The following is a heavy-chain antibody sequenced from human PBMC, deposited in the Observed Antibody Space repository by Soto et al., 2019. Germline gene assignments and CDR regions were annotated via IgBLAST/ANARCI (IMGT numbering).Heavy chain of an antibody. CDR1: CGSISSGGYY. D-gene: IGHD6-6*01. CDR3: ARVAGSIAARPGYYYYYGMDV. Sequence: PSETLSLTCTVSCGSISSGGYYWSWIRQHPGKGLEWIGYIYYSGSTYYNPSLKSRVTISVDTSKNQFSLKLSSVTAADTAVYYCARVAGSIAARPGYYYYYGMDVWGQGTTVTVSS. CDR2: IYYSGST. V-gene: IGHV4-31*03. J-gene: IGHJ6*02.